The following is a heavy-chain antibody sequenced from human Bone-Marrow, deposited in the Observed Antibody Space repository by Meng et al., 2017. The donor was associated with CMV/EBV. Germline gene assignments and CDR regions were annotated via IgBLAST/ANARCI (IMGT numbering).Heavy chain of an antibody. Sequence: ACGYTCSADTMSWVCEVPGKGLERGSAISGDGSVIDYSDSVKGRFSISRDNSKTTLYLLLNSLRVDDTAEYCCAKAVVGFPYYLEYWGQGTLVTVSS. J-gene: IGHJ4*02. D-gene: IGHD3-16*01. CDR2: ISGDGSVI. CDR3: AKAVVGFPYYLEY. V-gene: IGHV3-23*01. CDR1: GYTCSADT.